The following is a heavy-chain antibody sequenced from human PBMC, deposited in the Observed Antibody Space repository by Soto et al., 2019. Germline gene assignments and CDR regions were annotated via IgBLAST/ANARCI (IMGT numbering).Heavy chain of an antibody. V-gene: IGHV3-33*01. Sequence: QVQLVESGGGVVQPGTSLRLSCAASGFNFNNYGMHWVRQAPGKGLEWVAVIWNDGNGYYYANSVEGRFTISRDNSKNTLYLQMSSLRAEKTAVYYCARRQISPPTRGAASARGGMDVWGQGTTVTVSS. D-gene: IGHD6-13*01. CDR2: IWNDGNGY. CDR3: ARRQISPPTRGAASARGGMDV. CDR1: GFNFNNYG. J-gene: IGHJ6*02.